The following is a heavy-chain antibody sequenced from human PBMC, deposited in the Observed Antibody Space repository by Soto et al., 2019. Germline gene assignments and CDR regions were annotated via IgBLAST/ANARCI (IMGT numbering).Heavy chain of an antibody. CDR3: ARGRMITVTKDYYGMDV. V-gene: IGHV1-8*01. CDR2: MNPNSGNT. J-gene: IGHJ6*02. D-gene: IGHD4-17*01. Sequence: ASVKVSCKASGYTFTSYDINWVRQATGQGLEWMGWMNPNSGNTGYAQKFQGRVTMTRNTSISTAYMELSSLRSEDTAVYYCARGRMITVTKDYYGMDVWGQGTTVTVSS. CDR1: GYTFTSYD.